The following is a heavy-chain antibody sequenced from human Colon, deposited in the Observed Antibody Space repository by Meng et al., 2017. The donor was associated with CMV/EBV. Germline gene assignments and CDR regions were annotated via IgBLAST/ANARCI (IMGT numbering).Heavy chain of an antibody. J-gene: IGHJ5*02. CDR3: GRDRHLDP. V-gene: IGHV1-2*02. CDR2: INSISGDT. CDR1: GYTFTDYY. D-gene: IGHD3-3*02. Sequence: VRLVQSGAEVKKPGASVKVACKTSGYTFTDYYIHWVRQAPGQGLEWMGWINSISGDTNYAQKFQGRVTMTRDTSITTAYMELNSLKSDDTAVYYCGRDRHLDPWGQGTLVTVSS.